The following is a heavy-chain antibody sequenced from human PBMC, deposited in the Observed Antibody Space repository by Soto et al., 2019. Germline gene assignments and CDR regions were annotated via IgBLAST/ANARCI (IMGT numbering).Heavy chain of an antibody. V-gene: IGHV3-23*01. CDR1: GFTFSSYA. Sequence: EVQLLESGGGLVQPGGSLRLSCAASGFTFSSYAMSWVRQAPGKGLEWVSAISGSGGSTYYADSVKGRFTISRDNSKNTLYLQMNSLRAEGTAVYYCAKDLSDYGDYDWFDPWGQGTLVTVSS. D-gene: IGHD4-17*01. CDR2: ISGSGGST. J-gene: IGHJ5*02. CDR3: AKDLSDYGDYDWFDP.